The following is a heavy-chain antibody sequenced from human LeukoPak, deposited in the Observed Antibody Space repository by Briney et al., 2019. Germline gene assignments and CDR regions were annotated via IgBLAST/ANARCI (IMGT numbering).Heavy chain of an antibody. Sequence: SVKLSCKAYRPTFSSYAISWVRQAPGQGLEWMGATIPIFGTANYTQKIQDRLTITAYKPTSRAYMELSSLRSEDTAVYYCPRDRVRADYYYYYMDVWGKGTTVTVSS. CDR1: RPTFSSYA. CDR3: PRDRVRADYYYYYMDV. D-gene: IGHD3-22*01. CDR2: TIPIFGTA. V-gene: IGHV1-69*06. J-gene: IGHJ6*03.